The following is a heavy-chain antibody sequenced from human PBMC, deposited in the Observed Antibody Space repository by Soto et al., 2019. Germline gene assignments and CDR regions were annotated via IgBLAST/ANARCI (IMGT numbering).Heavy chain of an antibody. CDR3: ARIIGYCRNNDCSWTFDI. CDR2: FYPGDSTS. D-gene: IGHD2-2*03. Sequence: GESLKISCKTSGYSFISYWVAWVRQKPGKGLEWMGTFYPGDSTSTYSPSFQGQVTISVDKSISTAYLHLSSLKASDTAMYYCARIIGYCRNNDCSWTFDIWGQGATVTVSS. J-gene: IGHJ3*02. V-gene: IGHV5-51*01. CDR1: GYSFISYW.